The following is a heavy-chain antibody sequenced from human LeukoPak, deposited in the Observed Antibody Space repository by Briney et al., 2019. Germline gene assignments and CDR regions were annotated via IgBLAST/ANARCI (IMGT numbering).Heavy chain of an antibody. D-gene: IGHD3-22*01. CDR3: AKSPRYYYDSSGYYCDY. Sequence: GGSLRLSCAASGFTFSSYAMSWVRQAPGKGLEWVSGVSDSGGSTCYADPVKGRFTISRDNSKNTLYLQMNSLRAEDTAVYYCAKSPRYYYDSSGYYCDYWGQGTLVTVSS. CDR2: VSDSGGST. CDR1: GFTFSSYA. J-gene: IGHJ4*02. V-gene: IGHV3-23*01.